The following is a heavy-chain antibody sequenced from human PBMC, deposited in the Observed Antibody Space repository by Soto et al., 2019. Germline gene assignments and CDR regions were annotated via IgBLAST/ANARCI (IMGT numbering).Heavy chain of an antibody. CDR3: ARAARSDILTGYYRSDAFDI. V-gene: IGHV4-30-2*01. J-gene: IGHJ3*02. D-gene: IGHD3-9*01. Sequence: SETLSLTCAVSGGSISSGGYSWSWIRQPPGKGLEWIGYIYHSGSTYYNPSLKSRVTISVDRSKNQFSLKLSSVTAADTAVYYCARAARSDILTGYYRSDAFDIWGQGTMVTVSS. CDR1: GGSISSGGYS. CDR2: IYHSGST.